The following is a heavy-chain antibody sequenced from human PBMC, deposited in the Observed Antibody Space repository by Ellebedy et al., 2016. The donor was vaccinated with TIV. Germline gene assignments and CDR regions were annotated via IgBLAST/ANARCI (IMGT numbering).Heavy chain of an antibody. Sequence: SLKISCAASGFTFDDYGMHWVRQAPGKGLEWVSGISWNSGSIGYADSVKGRFTISRDDSKNTLYLQMNSLKTEDTAVYYCTTDAYDYVWGSYRRGLGGGYWGQGTLVTVSS. CDR2: ISWNSGSI. CDR1: GFTFDDYG. J-gene: IGHJ4*02. CDR3: TTDAYDYVWGSYRRGLGGGY. D-gene: IGHD3-16*02. V-gene: IGHV3-9*01.